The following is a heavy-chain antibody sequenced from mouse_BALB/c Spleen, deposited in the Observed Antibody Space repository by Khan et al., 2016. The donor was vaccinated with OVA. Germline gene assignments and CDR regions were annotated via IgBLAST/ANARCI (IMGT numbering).Heavy chain of an antibody. CDR3: ARWGITTWFAY. J-gene: IGHJ3*01. CDR2: INPYNDGT. CDR1: GYTYTSYA. D-gene: IGHD2-4*01. V-gene: IGHV1S136*01. Sequence: IQLVQSGPELVKPGASVKMSCKASGYTYTSYAMHWVKQKPGQGLEWIGYINPYNDGTKYDEKFKGKATLISDKSSSTAYMELSSLTSEDSAVYYCARWGITTWFAYWGQGTLVTVSA.